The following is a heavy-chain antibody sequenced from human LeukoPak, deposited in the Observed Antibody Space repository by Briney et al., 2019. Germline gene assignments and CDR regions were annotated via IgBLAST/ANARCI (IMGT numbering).Heavy chain of an antibody. J-gene: IGHJ4*02. D-gene: IGHD4-23*01. CDR1: GGSFSGYY. CDR3: ARGGGGNSNNFDY. Sequence: PSETLSLTCAVYGGSFSGYYWSWIRQPPGKGLEWIGEINHSGSTNYNPSLKSRVTISVDTSKNQFSLKLSSVTAADTAVYYCARGGGGNSNNFDYWGQGTLVTVSS. V-gene: IGHV4-34*01. CDR2: INHSGST.